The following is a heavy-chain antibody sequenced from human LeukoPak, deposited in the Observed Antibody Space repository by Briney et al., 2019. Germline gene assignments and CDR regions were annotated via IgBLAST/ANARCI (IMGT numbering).Heavy chain of an antibody. CDR2: IYYSGIT. CDR1: GGSISSSSYY. J-gene: IGHJ3*02. V-gene: IGHV4-39*07. Sequence: PSETLSLTCTVSGGSISSSSYYWGWVRQPPGKGLEWIGSIYYSGITSYNPSLKSRVTISVDTAKNQLSLKLNSVTAADTAVYYCARALGAFDIWGQGTMVTVS. CDR3: ARALGAFDI.